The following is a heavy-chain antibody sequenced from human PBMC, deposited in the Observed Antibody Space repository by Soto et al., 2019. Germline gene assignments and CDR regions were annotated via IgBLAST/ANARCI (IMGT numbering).Heavy chain of an antibody. CDR1: GGSFSGYY. D-gene: IGHD5-12*01. CDR2: INHSGST. Sequence: SETLSLTCAVYGGSFSGYYWSWIRQPPGKGLEWIGEINHSGSTNYNPSLKSRLTITKDTSKNQVVLTMTNMDPVDTATYYCAHRRHYGGYEDYYYGMDVWGQGTTVTVSS. J-gene: IGHJ6*02. CDR3: AHRRHYGGYEDYYYGMDV. V-gene: IGHV4-34*01.